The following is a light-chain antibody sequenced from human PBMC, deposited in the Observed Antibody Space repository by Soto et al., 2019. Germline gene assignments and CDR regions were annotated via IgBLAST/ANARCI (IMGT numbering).Light chain of an antibody. CDR2: LNSDGSH. Sequence: QPVLTQSPSASASLGASVKLTCTLSSGHSSYAIAWHQQQPEKGPRYLMKLNSDGSHSKGDGIPDRFSGSSSGAERYLPSPSLQSEDEADYYCQTWGTGMVFGGGTKLTVL. CDR1: SGHSSYA. V-gene: IGLV4-69*01. J-gene: IGLJ3*02. CDR3: QTWGTGMV.